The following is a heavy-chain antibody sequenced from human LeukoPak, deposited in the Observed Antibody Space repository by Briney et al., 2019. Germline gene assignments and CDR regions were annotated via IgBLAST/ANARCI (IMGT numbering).Heavy chain of an antibody. Sequence: PGGSLRLSCAASGFTFSSYAMSWVRQAPGKGLEWVSAISGSGGSTYYADSVKGRFTVSRDNSKNTLYLQMNSLRAEDTAVYYCAKEGSIQLWIRGFGYWGQGTLVTVSS. V-gene: IGHV3-23*01. CDR3: AKEGSIQLWIRGFGY. D-gene: IGHD5-18*01. J-gene: IGHJ4*02. CDR2: ISGSGGST. CDR1: GFTFSSYA.